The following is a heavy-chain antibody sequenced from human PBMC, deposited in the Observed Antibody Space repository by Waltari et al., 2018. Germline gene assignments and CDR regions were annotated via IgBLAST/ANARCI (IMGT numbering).Heavy chain of an antibody. Sequence: QVQLVQSGAEVKKPGASEKVPCKASGYPFTSYDMNWVRQATGQGLEWMGWMNPNSGNTGYAQKFQGRVTMTRNTSISTAYMELSSLRSEDTAVYYCARRPLAAGNVDYWGQGTLVTVSS. CDR1: GYPFTSYD. V-gene: IGHV1-8*01. CDR3: ARRPLAAGNVDY. D-gene: IGHD6-13*01. J-gene: IGHJ4*02. CDR2: MNPNSGNT.